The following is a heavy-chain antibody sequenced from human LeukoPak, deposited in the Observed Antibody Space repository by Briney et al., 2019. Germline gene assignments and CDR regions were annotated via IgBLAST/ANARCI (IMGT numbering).Heavy chain of an antibody. V-gene: IGHV6-1*01. CDR1: GDSVSSSSAA. CDR2: TYYRSKWYN. CDR3: ARSTYCSGGSCSHNWFEP. D-gene: IGHD2-15*01. Sequence: SQTLSLTCAISGDSVSSSSAAWNWIRQSPSRGLEWLGRTYYRSKWYNDYAVSVKSRITINPDTSKNQFSLKLSSVTGADTAVYYCARSTYCSGGSCSHNWFEPWGQGTLVTVSS. J-gene: IGHJ5*02.